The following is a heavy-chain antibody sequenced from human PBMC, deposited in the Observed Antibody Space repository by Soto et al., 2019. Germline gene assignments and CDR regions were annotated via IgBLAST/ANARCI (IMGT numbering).Heavy chain of an antibody. D-gene: IGHD1-26*01. Sequence: QVQLVQSGAEVKKPGSSVKVSCKASGGTFSSYTISWVRQAPGQGLELMGRIIPILGIANYAQKFQGRVTITADKSTSTAYMELSSLRSEDTAVYYCAIRVGAAPGYFQHWGQGTLVTVSS. CDR3: AIRVGAAPGYFQH. CDR2: IIPILGIA. J-gene: IGHJ1*01. V-gene: IGHV1-69*02. CDR1: GGTFSSYT.